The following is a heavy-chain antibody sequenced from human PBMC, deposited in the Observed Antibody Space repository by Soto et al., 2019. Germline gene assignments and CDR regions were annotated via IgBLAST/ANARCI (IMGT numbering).Heavy chain of an antibody. J-gene: IGHJ6*03. CDR2: FGGSGGT. V-gene: IGHV3-23*01. Sequence: EVPVLESGGGLVQPGGSLRLSCVGSGFIFSNYAMAWVRQAPGKGLEWVSGFGGSGGTYYADSVKGRYTISRDNSKNTLYLQMNSLRVEDTAVYYCAKSQSSLYYMDVWGKGIAVTVSS. CDR3: AKSQSSLYYMDV. CDR1: GFIFSNYA.